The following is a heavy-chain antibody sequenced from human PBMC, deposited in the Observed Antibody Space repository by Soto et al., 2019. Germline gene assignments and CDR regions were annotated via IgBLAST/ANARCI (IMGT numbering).Heavy chain of an antibody. CDR3: ARSARYMDG. J-gene: IGHJ6*03. CDR2: ISGSSSII. Sequence: EVQLVESGGGLVQPGGSLRLSCAASGFTFSSYSMNWVRQAPGKGLEWVSYISGSSSIIYYADSVKGRFTISRDNAKNSLYLEMNSLRAEDTAVYYCARSARYMDGWGKGTTVTVSS. CDR1: GFTFSSYS. V-gene: IGHV3-48*01.